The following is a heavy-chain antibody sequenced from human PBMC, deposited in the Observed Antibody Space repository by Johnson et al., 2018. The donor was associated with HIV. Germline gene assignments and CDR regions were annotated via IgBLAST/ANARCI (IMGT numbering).Heavy chain of an antibody. Sequence: MHLVESGGGLVKPGGSLRLSCSASGFTFSNAWMSWVRQAPGKGLEWVGSIKRKTDGGTTDYAAPGKGRFTLSRDDSKNTPYLQMNSLKTEDTAVYYCTTGELWNGYYLHDAFDIWGQGTMVTVSS. CDR2: IKRKTDGGTT. CDR1: GFTFSNAW. D-gene: IGHD3-3*01. V-gene: IGHV3-15*01. J-gene: IGHJ3*02. CDR3: TTGELWNGYYLHDAFDI.